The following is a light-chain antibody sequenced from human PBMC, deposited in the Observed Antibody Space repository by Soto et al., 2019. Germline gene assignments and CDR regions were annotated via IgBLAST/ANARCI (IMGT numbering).Light chain of an antibody. CDR2: DVS. CDR3: SSYASSSTLVV. J-gene: IGLJ2*01. Sequence: QSVLTQPASVSGSPGQSITISCTGTSSDVGGYNYVSWYQQYPGKAPKLMIYDVSNRPSEVSNRFSGSKSGSTASLTISGLQAEDEADYYCSSYASSSTLVVFGGGTQLTVL. CDR1: SSDVGGYNY. V-gene: IGLV2-14*01.